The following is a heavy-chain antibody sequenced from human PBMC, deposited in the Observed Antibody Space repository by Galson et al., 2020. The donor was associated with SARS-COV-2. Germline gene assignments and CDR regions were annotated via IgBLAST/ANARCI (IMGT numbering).Heavy chain of an antibody. D-gene: IGHD3-9*01. CDR1: GGSISSYY. CDR2: IYYSGST. J-gene: IGHJ6*02. CDR3: ARDRFEDILSYGMDV. V-gene: IGHV4-59*01. Sequence: SETLSLTCTVSGGSISSYYWSWIRQPPRKGLEWIGYIYYSGSTNYNPSLKSRVTISVDTSKNQFSLKLSSVTAADTAVYYCARDRFEDILSYGMDVWGQGTTVTVSS.